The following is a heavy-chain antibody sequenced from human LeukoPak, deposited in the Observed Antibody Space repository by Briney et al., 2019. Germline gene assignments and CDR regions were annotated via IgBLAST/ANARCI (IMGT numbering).Heavy chain of an antibody. CDR1: GFTFSSYW. Sequence: PGGSLRLSCVASGFTFSSYWMHWVRQAPGEGLVWVSRINADGSTTSYADSVRGRFTISRDNAKNTLYLQMNSLRAEDTAVYYCATLISGWSLYWGQGTPVTVSS. V-gene: IGHV3-74*01. CDR3: ATLISGWSLY. D-gene: IGHD6-19*01. CDR2: INADGSTT. J-gene: IGHJ4*02.